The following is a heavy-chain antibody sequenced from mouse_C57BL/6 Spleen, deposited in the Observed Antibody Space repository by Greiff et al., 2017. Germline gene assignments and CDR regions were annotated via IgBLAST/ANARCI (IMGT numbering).Heavy chain of an antibody. CDR1: GYTFTDYN. J-gene: IGHJ3*01. CDR3: AREDGSSYGGFAD. D-gene: IGHD1-1*01. CDR2: INPNNGGT. V-gene: IGHV1-18*01. Sequence: EVKLQQSGPELVKPGASVKIPCKASGYTFTDYNIDWVKQSHGKSLEWIGDINPNNGGTIYNQKFKGKATLTVDKSSSTAYMGVRSLTSEDTAVYYCAREDGSSYGGFADWGEGTLVTVHA.